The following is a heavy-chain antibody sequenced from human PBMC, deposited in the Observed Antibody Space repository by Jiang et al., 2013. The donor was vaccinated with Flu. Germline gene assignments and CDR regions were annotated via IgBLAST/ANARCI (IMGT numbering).Heavy chain of an antibody. Sequence: GAEVKKPGESLRISCKGSGYSFTSYWISWVRQMPGKGLEWMGRIDPSDSYTNYSPSFQGHVTISADKSISTAYLQWSSLKASDTAMYYCARLVYCSSTSCSHRYYYGMDVWGQGTTVTVSS. J-gene: IGHJ6*02. CDR1: GYSFTSYW. D-gene: IGHD2-2*01. CDR3: ARLVYCSSTSCSHRYYYGMDV. V-gene: IGHV5-10-1*01. CDR2: IDPSDSYT.